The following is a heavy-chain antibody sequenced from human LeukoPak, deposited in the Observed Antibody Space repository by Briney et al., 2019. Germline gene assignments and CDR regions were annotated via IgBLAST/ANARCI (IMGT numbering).Heavy chain of an antibody. CDR1: GHTFNNYG. CDR2: IIPQFATT. Sequence: GASVKVSCKASGHTFNNYGISRVRQAPGQGLEWMGGIIPQFATTNYAQKFQGRVAFTADESTTTVCMELSSLRSEDTAVYYCARGGDGYNDGRDAFLPRAFDIWGQGTMVTVSS. J-gene: IGHJ3*02. CDR3: ARGGDGYNDGRDAFLPRAFDI. V-gene: IGHV1-69*13. D-gene: IGHD5-24*01.